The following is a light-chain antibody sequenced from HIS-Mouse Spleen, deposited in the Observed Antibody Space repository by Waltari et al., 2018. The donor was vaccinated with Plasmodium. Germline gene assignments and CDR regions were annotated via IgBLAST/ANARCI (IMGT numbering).Light chain of an antibody. Sequence: IVITQSPATLSVTPGGRAPLSCRASQGVFSNLTWYQQKPGQAPRLLINGASTRATGIQARFSGSRSGTEFTLTISSLQPEDCAVYYCQQYNNWSFTSGPGTNVDIK. J-gene: IGKJ3*01. CDR1: QGVFSN. CDR2: GAS. CDR3: QQYNNWSFT. V-gene: IGKV3-15*01.